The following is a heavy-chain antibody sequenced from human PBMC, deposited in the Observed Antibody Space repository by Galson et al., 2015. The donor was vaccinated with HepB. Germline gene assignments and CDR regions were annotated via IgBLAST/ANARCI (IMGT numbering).Heavy chain of an antibody. CDR3: AKDQVSYCSGGSCALDY. J-gene: IGHJ4*02. Sequence: SLRLSCAASGFTFSSYAMSWVRQAPGKGLEWVSAISGSGGSTYYADSVKGRFTISRDNSKNTLYLQMNSLRAEDTAVYYCAKDQVSYCSGGSCALDYWGQGTLVTVSS. CDR1: GFTFSSYA. CDR2: ISGSGGST. D-gene: IGHD2-15*01. V-gene: IGHV3-23*01.